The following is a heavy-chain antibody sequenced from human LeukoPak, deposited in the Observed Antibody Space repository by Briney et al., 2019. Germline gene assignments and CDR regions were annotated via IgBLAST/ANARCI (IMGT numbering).Heavy chain of an antibody. J-gene: IGHJ5*02. CDR1: GFTFSSYA. Sequence: PGGSLRLSCAASGFTFSSYAMHWVRQAPGKGLECVSAISSNGGSTYYANSVKGRFTISRDNSKNTLYLQMGSLRAEDMAVYYCARSIAARLYWFDPWGQGTLVTVSS. V-gene: IGHV3-64*01. CDR2: ISSNGGST. CDR3: ARSIAARLYWFDP. D-gene: IGHD6-6*01.